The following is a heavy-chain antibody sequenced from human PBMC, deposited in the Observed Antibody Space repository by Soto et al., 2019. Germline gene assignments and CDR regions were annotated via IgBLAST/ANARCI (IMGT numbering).Heavy chain of an antibody. V-gene: IGHV3-23*01. CDR2: ISGGGST. Sequence: EVQLSESGGGLVQPGGSLRLSCGGAGFIFSGSAVSWVRQAPGRGLEWVSGISGGGSTEYADSVKGRFGISRDNSKDTVYLYMNSLRDDDTAVYYCARQKGDIVARPPDHWGQGILVTVSS. CDR3: ARQKGDIVARPPDH. J-gene: IGHJ4*02. D-gene: IGHD5-12*01. CDR1: GFIFSGSA.